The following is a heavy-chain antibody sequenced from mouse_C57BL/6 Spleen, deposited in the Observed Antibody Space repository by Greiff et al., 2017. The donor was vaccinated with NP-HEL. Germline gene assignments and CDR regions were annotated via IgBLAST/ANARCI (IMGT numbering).Heavy chain of an antibody. CDR2: IYPRSGNT. J-gene: IGHJ2*01. CDR1: GYTFTSYG. V-gene: IGHV1-81*01. CDR3: ARRGETTVVPYFDY. D-gene: IGHD1-1*01. Sequence: QVQLQQSGAELARPGASVKLSCKASGYTFTSYGISWVKQRTGQGLEWIGEIYPRSGNTYYNEKFKGKATLTADKSSSTAYMELRSLTSEDSAVYFCARRGETTVVPYFDYWGQGTTLTVSS.